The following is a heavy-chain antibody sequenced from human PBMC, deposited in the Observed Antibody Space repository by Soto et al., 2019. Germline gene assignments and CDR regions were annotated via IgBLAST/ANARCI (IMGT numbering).Heavy chain of an antibody. V-gene: IGHV4-61*01. J-gene: IGHJ6*02. CDR2: IYSGGST. CDR1: GGFVNIDTHS. Sequence: SETLSLTCTVSGGFVNIDTHSWSWIRQTPGKRLEWIGFIYSGGSTKNPSLRSRVTMSVDTSKNQFSLKLRSVIVADTAVYHCARFVRSCSATTCSTRADVWGQGITVTVSS. D-gene: IGHD2-2*01. CDR3: ARFVRSCSATTCSTRADV.